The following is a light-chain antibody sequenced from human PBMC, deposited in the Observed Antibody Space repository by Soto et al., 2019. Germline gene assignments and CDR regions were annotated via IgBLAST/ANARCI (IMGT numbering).Light chain of an antibody. V-gene: IGKV3-20*01. CDR3: QQYGYPQLT. CDR1: QSISSNY. Sequence: EIVLTQSPGTLSLSPGETVTLSCSASQSISSNYVAWFQHKPGQAPRLLIYGASSRAPGIPERFSGSGSGTDFSLTITRLEPEDSALFYCQQYGYPQLTFGGGTKVEIK. CDR2: GAS. J-gene: IGKJ4*01.